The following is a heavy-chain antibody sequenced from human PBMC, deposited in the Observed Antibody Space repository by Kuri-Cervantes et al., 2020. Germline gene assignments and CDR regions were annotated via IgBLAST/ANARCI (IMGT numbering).Heavy chain of an antibody. V-gene: IGHV1-8*01. CDR1: GYTFTSYD. J-gene: IGHJ4*02. CDR2: MSPNSGNT. CDR3: ARAVATYGDYRRNFDY. Sequence: ASVKVSCKASGYTFTSYDINWVRQATGQGLEWMGWMSPNSGNTGYAQKFQGRVTMTRNTSISTAYMELSSLRSEDTAVYYCARAVATYGDYRRNFDYWGQGTLVTVSS. D-gene: IGHD4-17*01.